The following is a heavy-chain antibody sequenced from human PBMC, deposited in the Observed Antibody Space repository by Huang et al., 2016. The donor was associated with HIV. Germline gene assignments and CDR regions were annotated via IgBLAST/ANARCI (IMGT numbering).Heavy chain of an antibody. CDR3: ARDHWYPLQNWFDL. V-gene: IGHV1-18*01. Sequence: QVELVQSGAEVKRPGASVRVSCKGAGYIFTKYGINWVRQAPGQGLEWMGGISAYNGNTNYAEKFQGRVTLTRETAATTAYMELRDVTSADTAVYYCARDHWYPLQNWFDLWGQGTLVTVSS. D-gene: IGHD1-1*01. CDR2: ISAYNGNT. J-gene: IGHJ5*01. CDR1: GYIFTKYG.